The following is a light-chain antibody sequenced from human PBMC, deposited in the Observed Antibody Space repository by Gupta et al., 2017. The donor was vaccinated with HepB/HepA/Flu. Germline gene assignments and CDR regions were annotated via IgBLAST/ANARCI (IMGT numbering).Light chain of an antibody. CDR2: YDD. V-gene: IGLV1-36*01. J-gene: IGLJ3*02. CDR1: WSNIGDNT. Sequence: QSVVTQPPSVSEAPRQRVTISCSGSWSNIGDNTVNWYQQLPGKAPKLLIYYDDLLPSGVSDRFSGSKSGTSASLTISGLQSEDEADYYCAAWDDSRNGLVFGGATKLTVL. CDR3: AAWDDSRNGLV.